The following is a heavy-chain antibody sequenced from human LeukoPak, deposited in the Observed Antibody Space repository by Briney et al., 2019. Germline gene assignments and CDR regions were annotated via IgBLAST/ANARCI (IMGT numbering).Heavy chain of an antibody. CDR2: INPQNGYT. V-gene: IGHV1-18*01. CDR3: ARKLVNDF. Sequence: ASVKVSCKASGYTFTKYGISWVRQAPGQGLEWMGWINPQNGYTTYAQTLEGRVTMTTEISTNTVYMELRSLTSDDSAMYYCARKLVNDFWGQGTLVTVSS. D-gene: IGHD6-6*01. CDR1: GYTFTKYG. J-gene: IGHJ4*02.